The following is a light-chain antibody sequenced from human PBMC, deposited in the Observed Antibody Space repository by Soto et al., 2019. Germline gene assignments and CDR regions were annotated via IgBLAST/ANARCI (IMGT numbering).Light chain of an antibody. J-gene: IGKJ1*01. Sequence: DIQMTQSPSTLSASVGDRVTITCRASQSVDGRLAWYRQKPGKAPNLLIFDASSLQSGVPSRFSGSGSGTDFTLTISSLQPDDFATYYCREFSNFSGGTFGPGTKVEI. V-gene: IGKV1-5*01. CDR3: REFSNFSGGT. CDR2: DAS. CDR1: QSVDGR.